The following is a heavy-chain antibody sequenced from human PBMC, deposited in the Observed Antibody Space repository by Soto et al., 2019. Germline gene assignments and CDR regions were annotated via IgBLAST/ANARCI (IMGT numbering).Heavy chain of an antibody. CDR2: INHSGST. Sequence: PSETLSLTCAVYGGSFSGYYWSWIRQPPGKGLEWIGEINHSGSTHYNPSLKSRVTISIDTSNNQFSLTVNSVTAADTAVYYCAGGTSSWFDYWGQGTRVTVSS. V-gene: IGHV4-34*09. CDR1: GGSFSGYY. CDR3: AGGTSSWFDY. D-gene: IGHD6-13*01. J-gene: IGHJ4*02.